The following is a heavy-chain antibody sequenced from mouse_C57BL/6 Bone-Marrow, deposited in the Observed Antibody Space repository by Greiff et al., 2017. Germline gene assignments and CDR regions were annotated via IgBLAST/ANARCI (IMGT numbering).Heavy chain of an antibody. V-gene: IGHV1-64*01. J-gene: IGHJ3*01. CDR2: IHPNSGST. CDR3: ARWGAWFAY. CDR1: GYTFTSYW. Sequence: QVQLKQPGAELVKPGASVKLSCKASGYTFTSYWMHWVKQRPGQGLEWIGMIHPNSGSTNYNEKFKSKATLTVDKSSSTAYMQRSSLTSEDSAVYYCARWGAWFAYWGQGTLVTVSA.